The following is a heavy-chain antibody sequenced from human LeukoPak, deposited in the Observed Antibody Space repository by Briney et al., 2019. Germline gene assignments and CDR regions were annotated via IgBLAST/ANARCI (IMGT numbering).Heavy chain of an antibody. CDR2: ISWNSGSI. CDR1: GFTFDDYA. Sequence: PGGSLRLSCAASGFTFDDYAMHWVRQAPGKGLEWVSGISWNSGSIGYADSVKGRFTISRDNSKNTLYLQMNSLRAEDTAVYYCAKDRLTGWLQLQDYFDYWGQGTLVTVSS. D-gene: IGHD5-24*01. J-gene: IGHJ4*02. V-gene: IGHV3-9*01. CDR3: AKDRLTGWLQLQDYFDY.